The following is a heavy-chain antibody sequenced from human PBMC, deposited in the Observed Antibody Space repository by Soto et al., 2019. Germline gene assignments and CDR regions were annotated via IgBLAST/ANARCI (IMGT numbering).Heavy chain of an antibody. V-gene: IGHV1-18*01. CDR1: GYTFSSYG. CDR2: ISPYNDDT. J-gene: IGHJ6*02. D-gene: IGHD3-22*01. Sequence: QAQLVQSGAEVKKPGASVKVSCKASGYTFSSYGISWVRQAPGQGLEWLGWISPYNDDTNYAQKLQGRVTMTTDTSNRTDYMDLRSLRSDYTAVYYCARGGYYDSSGSRNYHYYGMDVWGQGTTVTVSS. CDR3: ARGGYYDSSGSRNYHYYGMDV.